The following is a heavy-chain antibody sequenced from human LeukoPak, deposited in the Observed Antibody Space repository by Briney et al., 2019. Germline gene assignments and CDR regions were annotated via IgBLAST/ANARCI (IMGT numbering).Heavy chain of an antibody. V-gene: IGHV2-70*13. D-gene: IGHD6-25*01. CDR3: ARLHYSSAWGPSNFDY. CDR2: IDGDDDT. Sequence: SGPTLVNPTQTLTLTCTFSGFSLSTSGMCINWIGQPPGKALEWLALIDGDDDTNYSTSLKTRLTISKDTSKNQVVLTMTNMDPVDTATYYCARLHYSSAWGPSNFDYWGQGILVTVSS. J-gene: IGHJ4*02. CDR1: GFSLSTSGMC.